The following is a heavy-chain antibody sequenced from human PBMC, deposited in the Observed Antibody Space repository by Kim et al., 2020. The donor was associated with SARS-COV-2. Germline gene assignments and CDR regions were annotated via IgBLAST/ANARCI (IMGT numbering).Heavy chain of an antibody. J-gene: IGHJ1*01. CDR2: IHKSGSS. CDR1: GDSISTGSSH. V-gene: IGHV4-39*07. D-gene: IGHD3-16*01. Sequence: SETLSLTCSVSGDSISTGSSHWGWLRHSPEQGLEWIGSIHKSGSSYYNPSLHSRVTISIDLSANQFSLRLTSVTAADTAIYYCARGVVYDCVCYEDWGQG. CDR3: ARGVVYDCVCYED.